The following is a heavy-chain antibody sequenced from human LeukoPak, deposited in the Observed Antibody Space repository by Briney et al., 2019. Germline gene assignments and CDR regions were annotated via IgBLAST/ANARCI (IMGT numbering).Heavy chain of an antibody. D-gene: IGHD3-3*01. CDR3: VMHIIFTKLRFFDWFSSDL. CDR2: ISSTSNPI. V-gene: IGHV3-48*01. Sequence: GGSLRLSCVPPVVTFSTYFMSSVRQAPGRGLEWLSYISSTSNPIYYADSVKGRFTVFRDNDKKSLYLQMDSLRAEDTALYYCVMHIIFTKLRFFDWFSSDLWGQGTMVAVSS. J-gene: IGHJ3*01. CDR1: VVTFSTYF.